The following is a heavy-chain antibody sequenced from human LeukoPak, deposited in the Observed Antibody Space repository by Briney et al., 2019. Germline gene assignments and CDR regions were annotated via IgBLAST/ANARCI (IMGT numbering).Heavy chain of an antibody. J-gene: IGHJ5*02. CDR2: IYYSGNT. CDR3: ARGIGIAVAGTNALGWFDP. CDR1: GGSIDNSSYY. V-gene: IGHV4-39*01. D-gene: IGHD6-19*01. Sequence: PSETLSLTCTVSGGSIDNSSYYYWGWVRQPPGKGLEWIGNIYYSGNTYYNPSLKSRVTISADTSKNQFSLKLSSVTAADTAVYYCARGIGIAVAGTNALGWFDPWGQGTLVTVSS.